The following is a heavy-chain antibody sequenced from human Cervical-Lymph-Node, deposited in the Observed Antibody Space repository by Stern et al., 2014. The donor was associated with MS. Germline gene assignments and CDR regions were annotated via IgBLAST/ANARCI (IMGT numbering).Heavy chain of an antibody. V-gene: IGHV1-24*01. Sequence: QVQLVQSGAEVKKPGASVKVSCKVSGYTLTEMSTHWVRQAPGKGLEWMGGYDPQHGETVYAQKIQGRVTMAEDRSTDTAYMELTSLRSDDTAVYYCATHRGRVTYYYGLDVWGQGTTVTVSS. CDR1: GYTLTEMS. CDR2: YDPQHGET. D-gene: IGHD2-21*02. J-gene: IGHJ6*02. CDR3: ATHRGRVTYYYGLDV.